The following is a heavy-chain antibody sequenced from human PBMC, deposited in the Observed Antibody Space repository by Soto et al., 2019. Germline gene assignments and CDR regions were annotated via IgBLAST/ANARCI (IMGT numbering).Heavy chain of an antibody. CDR3: ARLNGYCISTNCHGYYGMDV. J-gene: IGHJ6*02. CDR1: GGSVSSSSYS. D-gene: IGHD2-2*01. Sequence: SETLSLTCTVSGGSVSSSSYSWGWIRQPPGKGXXWIGTIYYSENTYYNPSLMSRVTISVDTSKNQFSLKLSSVTAAYTAVYYCARLNGYCISTNCHGYYGMDVWGQGTTVTVSS. V-gene: IGHV4-39*01. CDR2: IYYSENT.